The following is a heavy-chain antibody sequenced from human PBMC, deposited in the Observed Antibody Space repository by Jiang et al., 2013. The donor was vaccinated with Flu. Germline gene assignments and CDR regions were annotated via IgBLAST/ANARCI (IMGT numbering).Heavy chain of an antibody. CDR3: ARISHAAGTEPFDP. CDR2: IDWDDDK. Sequence: KPTQTLTLTCTFSGFSLSTSGMCVSWIRQPPGKALEWLARIDWDDDKYYSTSLKTRLTISKDTSKNQVVLTMTNMDPVDTATYYCARISHAAGTEPFDPWGQGTLVTVSS. CDR1: GFSLSTSGMC. D-gene: IGHD6-13*01. V-gene: IGHV2-70*11. J-gene: IGHJ5*02.